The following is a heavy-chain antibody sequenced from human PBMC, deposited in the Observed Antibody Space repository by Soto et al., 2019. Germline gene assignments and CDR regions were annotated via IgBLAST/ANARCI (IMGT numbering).Heavy chain of an antibody. J-gene: IGHJ4*02. CDR1: GGSISSYY. CDR2: IYYSAST. Sequence: SLTCTVSGGSISSYYWSWIRQPPGKGLEWIGYIYYSASTNYNPSLKSRVTISVDTSKNQFSLKLSSVTAADTAVYYCARSDGSYWGQGTLVTVSS. V-gene: IGHV4-59*01. CDR3: ARSDGSY.